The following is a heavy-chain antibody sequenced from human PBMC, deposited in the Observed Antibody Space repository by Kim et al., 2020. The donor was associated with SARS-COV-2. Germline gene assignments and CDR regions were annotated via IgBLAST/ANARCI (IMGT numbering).Heavy chain of an antibody. J-gene: IGHJ3*02. V-gene: IGHV4-4*07. CDR1: GGSISTFY. D-gene: IGHD3-3*01. CDR3: ARYEPNIKAFDI. CDR2: IYTTGAT. Sequence: SETLSLSCTVSGGSISTFYWTWIRRPAGKGLEWIGRIYTTGATNYNASPRSRVSMSLDTSNNQFSLLLRTVTAADTAVYFCARYEPNIKAFDIWGRGTMVIVSS.